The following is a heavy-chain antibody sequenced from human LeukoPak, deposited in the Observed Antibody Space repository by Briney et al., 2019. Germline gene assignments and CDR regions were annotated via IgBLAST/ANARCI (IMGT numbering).Heavy chain of an antibody. J-gene: IGHJ6*02. CDR1: GGTFSSYA. CDR3: AREGLPYYDFWSGYPNSYYYGMDV. V-gene: IGHV1-69*13. CDR2: IIPIFGTA. D-gene: IGHD3-3*01. Sequence: ASVKVSCKASGGTFSSYAISWVRQAPGQGLEWMGGIIPIFGTANYAQKFQGRVTITADESTSTAYMELRSLRSDDTAVYYCAREGLPYYDFWSGYPNSYYYGMDVWGQGTTVTVSS.